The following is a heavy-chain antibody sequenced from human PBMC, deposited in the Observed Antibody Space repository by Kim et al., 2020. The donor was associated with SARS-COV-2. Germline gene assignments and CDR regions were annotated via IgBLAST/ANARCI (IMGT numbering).Heavy chain of an antibody. CDR2: IYYSGST. D-gene: IGHD6-19*01. Sequence: SETLSRTCTVSGGSISSSSYYWGWIRQPPGKGLEWIGSIYYSGSTHYNPSLKSRVTISVDTSKNQFSLKLSSVTAADTAVYYCARQEGGLSSGWFVRMYGMDVWGHGTTVTVSS. V-gene: IGHV4-39*01. J-gene: IGHJ6*02. CDR3: ARQEGGLSSGWFVRMYGMDV. CDR1: GGSISSSSYY.